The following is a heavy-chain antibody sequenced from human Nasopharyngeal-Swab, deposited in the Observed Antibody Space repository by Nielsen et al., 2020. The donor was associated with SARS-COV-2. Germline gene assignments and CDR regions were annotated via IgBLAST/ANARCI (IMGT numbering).Heavy chain of an antibody. Sequence: SETLSLTFTVSGVSITSQYWSWIRQPPGKGLERIGYISHNSGTSYNPSLKSRVTMFMDTSKNQFSLRLTSVTAADTAVYYCAKEGATGWFDPCGQGTLVTVSS. V-gene: IGHV4-59*11. J-gene: IGHJ5*02. CDR1: GVSITSQY. CDR2: ISHNSGT. CDR3: AKEGATGWFDP.